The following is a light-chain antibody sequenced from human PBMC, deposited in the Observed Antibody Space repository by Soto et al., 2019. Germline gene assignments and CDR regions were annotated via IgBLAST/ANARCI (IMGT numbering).Light chain of an antibody. CDR3: QQDGSSPTWT. CDR2: GAS. CDR1: QSVSSNY. Sequence: EIVLTQSPGTLSLSPGERATLSCRASQSVSSNYLAWYQQKPGQAPRLLIYGASSRATGIPDRFSGSGSGTDFTITIIRLEPEDFAVYYCQQDGSSPTWTFGQGTKVEIK. V-gene: IGKV3-20*01. J-gene: IGKJ1*01.